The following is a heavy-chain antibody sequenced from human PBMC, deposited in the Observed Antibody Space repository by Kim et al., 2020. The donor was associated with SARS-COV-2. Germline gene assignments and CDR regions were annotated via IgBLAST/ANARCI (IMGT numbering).Heavy chain of an antibody. CDR1: GFTFSSYA. CDR2: ISGSGGST. V-gene: IGHV3-23*01. Sequence: GGSLRLSCAASGFTFSSYAMSWVRQAPGKGLEWVSAISGSGGSTYYADSEKGRFTISRDNSKNTLYLQMNSLRAEDTAVYYCARSGTRVTMIVVVINPSDAFDIWGQGTMVTVSS. D-gene: IGHD3-22*01. CDR3: ARSGTRVTMIVVVINPSDAFDI. J-gene: IGHJ3*02.